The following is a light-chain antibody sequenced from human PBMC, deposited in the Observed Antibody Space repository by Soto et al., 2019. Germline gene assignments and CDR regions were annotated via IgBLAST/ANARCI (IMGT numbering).Light chain of an antibody. V-gene: IGKV1-39*01. Sequence: DIQMTQSPSSLSASAGDTVTITCQASQNIADYLSWYQQKPGKAPKLLMYSSSILHDGVSSRFSGDGSGTAFTLTITGLQPEDFATYYCLQTFTTHITFGGGTTVEGK. J-gene: IGKJ4*01. CDR1: QNIADY. CDR2: SSS. CDR3: LQTFTTHIT.